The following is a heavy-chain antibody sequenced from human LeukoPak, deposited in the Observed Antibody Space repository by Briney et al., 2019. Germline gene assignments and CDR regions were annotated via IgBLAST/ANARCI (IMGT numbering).Heavy chain of an antibody. Sequence: SETLSLTCTVSGGSISSYYWSWIRQPPGKGLEWIGYIYYSGSTDSNPSLKSRVTISVDTSKTQFSLKLRSVTAADTAVYYCARRPRNDILPGTPFDSWGQGILVTVSS. D-gene: IGHD3-9*01. CDR2: IYYSGST. CDR1: GGSISSYY. J-gene: IGHJ4*02. V-gene: IGHV4-59*01. CDR3: ARRPRNDILPGTPFDS.